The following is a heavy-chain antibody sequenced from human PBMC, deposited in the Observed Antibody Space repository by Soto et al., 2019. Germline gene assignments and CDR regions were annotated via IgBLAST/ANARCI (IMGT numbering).Heavy chain of an antibody. Sequence: QLQLQESGPGLVKPSETLSLTCTVSGGSISSSSYYWGWIRQPPGKGLEWIGSIYYSGSTYYNPSLKSRVPISVDTSKNQFSLKLSSVTAADTAVYYCARTYYDFWSGYTDAFDIWGQGTMVTVSS. CDR3: ARTYYDFWSGYTDAFDI. CDR1: GGSISSSSYY. CDR2: IYYSGST. J-gene: IGHJ3*02. D-gene: IGHD3-3*01. V-gene: IGHV4-39*01.